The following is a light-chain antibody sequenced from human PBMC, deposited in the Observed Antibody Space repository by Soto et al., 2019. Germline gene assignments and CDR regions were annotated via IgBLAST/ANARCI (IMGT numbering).Light chain of an antibody. CDR3: GAWDNSLRAVV. CDR1: KSNIGDNY. V-gene: IGLV1-51*01. CDR2: DTN. Sequence: QSVLTQPPPMSAAPGQTVTISCSGSKSNIGDNYVSWYQQLPGAVPKLLIYDTNERYSGIPDRFSGSKSGTSATLGITGLQTGDEANYYCGAWDNSLRAVVVGGGTKLTVL. J-gene: IGLJ2*01.